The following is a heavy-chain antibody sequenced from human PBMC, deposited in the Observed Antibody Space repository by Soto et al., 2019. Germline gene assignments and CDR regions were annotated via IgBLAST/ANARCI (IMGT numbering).Heavy chain of an antibody. J-gene: IGHJ6*02. CDR2: ISYDGSNK. CDR3: AKDALPLVPKKAYYYYGMDV. CDR1: GFTFSSYG. D-gene: IGHD6-13*01. Sequence: QVQLVESGGGVVQPGRSLRLSCAASGFTFSSYGMHWVRQAPGKGLEWVAVISYDGSNKYYADSVKGRFTISRDNSKNTLYLQMNSLRDEDTAGYYCAKDALPLVPKKAYYYYGMDVWGQGTTVTVSS. V-gene: IGHV3-30*18.